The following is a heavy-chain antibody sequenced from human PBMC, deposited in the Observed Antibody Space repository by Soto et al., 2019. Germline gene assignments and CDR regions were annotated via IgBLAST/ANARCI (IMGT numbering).Heavy chain of an antibody. CDR1: GFTFTDYA. J-gene: IGHJ4*02. V-gene: IGHV3-23*01. Sequence: EVQLLESGGGLVQPGGSLRLSCAASGFTFTDYALSLVRQAPGKGLELVATISGIGGSTYLADSVKGRLSISRDNSKNTVSLLMNSLRAEDTAVYFCARGSSGYISSWYYFDYWGRGTLVTVSS. D-gene: IGHD6-13*01. CDR2: ISGIGGST. CDR3: ARGSSGYISSWYYFDY.